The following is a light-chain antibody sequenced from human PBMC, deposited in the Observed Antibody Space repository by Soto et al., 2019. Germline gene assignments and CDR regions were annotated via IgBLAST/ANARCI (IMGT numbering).Light chain of an antibody. CDR1: SSNIGTYY. CDR3: ATWDDRLRAYV. V-gene: IGLV1-47*01. Sequence: QPVLTQAPSASGTPGQRVTISCSRGSSNIGTYYVDWYQQLPGTAPKLLIHRNGQRPSGVPDRFSGSKSGTSASLAISGLRSEDEADYYCATWDDRLRAYVIGAGTKVTVL. J-gene: IGLJ1*01. CDR2: RNG.